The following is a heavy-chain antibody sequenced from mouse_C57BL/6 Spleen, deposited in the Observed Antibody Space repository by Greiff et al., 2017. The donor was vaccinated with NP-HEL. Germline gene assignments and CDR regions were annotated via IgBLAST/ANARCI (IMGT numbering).Heavy chain of an antibody. CDR1: GFTFSNYW. CDR2: IRLKSDNYAT. Sequence: EVQGVESGGGLVQPGGSMKLSCVASGFTFSNYWMNWVRQSPEKGLEWVAQIRLKSDNYATHYAESVKGRFTISRDDSKSSVYLQMNNLRAEDTGIYYCTGPGPRYAMDYWGQGTSVTVSS. J-gene: IGHJ4*01. V-gene: IGHV6-3*01. CDR3: TGPGPRYAMDY.